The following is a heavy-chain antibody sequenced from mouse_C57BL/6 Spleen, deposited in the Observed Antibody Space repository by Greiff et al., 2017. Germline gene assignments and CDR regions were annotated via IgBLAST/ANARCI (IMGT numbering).Heavy chain of an antibody. CDR3: ARGGNWDPFDY. Sequence: EVMLVESGPGMVKPSQSLSLTCTVTGYSITSGYDWHWIRHFPGNKLEWMGYISYSGSTNYNPSLKSRISITHDTSKNHFFLKLNSVTTEDTATYYCARGGNWDPFDYWGQGTTLTVSS. V-gene: IGHV3-1*01. D-gene: IGHD4-1*01. CDR1: GYSITSGYD. CDR2: ISYSGST. J-gene: IGHJ2*01.